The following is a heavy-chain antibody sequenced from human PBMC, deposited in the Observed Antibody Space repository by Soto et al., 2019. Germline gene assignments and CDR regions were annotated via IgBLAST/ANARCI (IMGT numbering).Heavy chain of an antibody. D-gene: IGHD3-3*01. J-gene: IGHJ4*02. CDR3: AAGYDFWSGYYHRGFGY. CDR2: IVVGSGNT. CDR1: GVTFTSSA. Sequence: SVKVSCKASGVTFTSSAVQWVRQARGQRLEWIGWIVVGSGNTNYAQKFQERVTITRDMSTSTAYMELSSLRSEDTAMYYCAAGYDFWSGYYHRGFGYWGQGTLVTVSS. V-gene: IGHV1-58*01.